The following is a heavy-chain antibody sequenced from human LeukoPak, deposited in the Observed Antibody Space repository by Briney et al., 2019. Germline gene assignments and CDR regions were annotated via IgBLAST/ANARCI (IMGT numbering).Heavy chain of an antibody. V-gene: IGHV3-23*01. Sequence: GGSLRLSCAASGLHFSGTAMSWVRQAPGKGLEWASVISHDGMNAYYADSVKGRFTISRDNSKKTVSLEMSSLTAADTGVYYCAKDGAQYSSGPECDPRGQGALVTVSP. CDR1: GLHFSGTA. J-gene: IGHJ5*02. CDR3: AKDGAQYSSGPECDP. D-gene: IGHD6-19*01. CDR2: ISHDGMNA.